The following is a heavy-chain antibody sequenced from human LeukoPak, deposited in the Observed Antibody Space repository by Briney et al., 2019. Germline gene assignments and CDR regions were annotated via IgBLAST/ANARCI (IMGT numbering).Heavy chain of an antibody. Sequence: SETLSLTCTVSGGSISCYYWSWIRQPPGKGLEWIGYIYYSGSTNYNPSLKSRVTISVDTSKNQFSLKLSSVTAADTAVYYCARMYYDFWSGTYGMDVWGQGTTVTVSS. D-gene: IGHD3-3*01. V-gene: IGHV4-59*08. CDR1: GGSISCYY. CDR2: IYYSGST. CDR3: ARMYYDFWSGTYGMDV. J-gene: IGHJ6*02.